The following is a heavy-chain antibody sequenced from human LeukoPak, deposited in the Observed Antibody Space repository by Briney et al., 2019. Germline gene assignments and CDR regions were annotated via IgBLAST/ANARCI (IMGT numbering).Heavy chain of an antibody. V-gene: IGHV7-4-1*02. Sequence: ASVKVSCKASGYTFTSYAMNWVRQAPGQGLEWMGWINTNTGNPTYAQGFTGRFVFSLDTSVSTAYLQISSLRAEDTAVYYCARGEYSSSWSPRGGDWFDPWGQGTLVTVSS. CDR3: ARGEYSSSWSPRGGDWFDP. CDR1: GYTFTSYA. D-gene: IGHD6-13*01. J-gene: IGHJ5*02. CDR2: INTNTGNP.